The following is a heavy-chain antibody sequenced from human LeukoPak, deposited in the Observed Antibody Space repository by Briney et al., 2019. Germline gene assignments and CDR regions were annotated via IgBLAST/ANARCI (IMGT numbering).Heavy chain of an antibody. CDR2: IYPGDSDT. CDR3: ARTGWPQSVLECFQY. CDR1: GYSFTSYW. Sequence: GESLKISCKGSGYSFTSYWIGWVRQMPGKGLEWMGIIYPGDSDTRYSPSFQGQVTISADKSISTAYLQWSSLKASDTTMDYWARTGWPQSVLECFQYWGQGTLVTVSS. V-gene: IGHV5-51*01. D-gene: IGHD5-24*01. J-gene: IGHJ1*01.